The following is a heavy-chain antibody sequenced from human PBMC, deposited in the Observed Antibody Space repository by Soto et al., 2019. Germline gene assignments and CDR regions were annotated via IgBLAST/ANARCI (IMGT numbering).Heavy chain of an antibody. CDR1: GFTFSNAW. V-gene: IGHV3-15*05. CDR3: TTDSYYYGSGIIVRKRLLHP. Sequence: GGSLRLSCAASGFTFSNAWMSWVRQSPGKGLEWVGRIKSKTDGGTTDYAAPVKGRFTISRDDSKNTLYLQMNSLKTEDTAVYYCTTDSYYYGSGIIVRKRLLHPCGQGPRLTV. J-gene: IGHJ5*02. CDR2: IKSKTDGGTT. D-gene: IGHD3-10*01.